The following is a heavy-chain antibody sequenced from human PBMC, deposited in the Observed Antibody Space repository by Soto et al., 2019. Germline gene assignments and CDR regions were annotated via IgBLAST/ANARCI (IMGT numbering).Heavy chain of an antibody. CDR3: ARQGYSLGYYYGMDV. Sequence: PSETLSLTCTVSGGSISSGGYYWSWIRQPPGKGLEWIGSIYYSGGTYYNPSLKSRVTLSVDSSKNQFSLKLSSVTAADTAVYYCARQGYSLGYYYGMDVWGQGTTVTVSS. V-gene: IGHV4-39*01. D-gene: IGHD2-15*01. CDR2: IYYSGGT. CDR1: GGSISSGGYY. J-gene: IGHJ6*02.